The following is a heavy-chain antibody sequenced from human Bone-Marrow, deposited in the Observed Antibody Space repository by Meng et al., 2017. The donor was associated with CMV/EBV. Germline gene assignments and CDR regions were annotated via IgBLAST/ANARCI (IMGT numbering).Heavy chain of an antibody. CDR2: INPNSGGT. V-gene: IGHV1-2*02. CDR1: GGTFSSYA. CDR3: ARGNGVRGNWFDP. D-gene: IGHD2-8*01. Sequence: ASVKVSCKASGGTFSSYAISWVRQAPGQGLEWMGWINPNSGGTNYAQKFQGRVTMTRDTSISTAYMELSRLRSDDTAVYYCARGNGVRGNWFDPWGQGTLVTVSS. J-gene: IGHJ5*02.